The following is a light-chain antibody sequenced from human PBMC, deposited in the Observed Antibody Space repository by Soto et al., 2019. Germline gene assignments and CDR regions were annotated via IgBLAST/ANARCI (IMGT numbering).Light chain of an antibody. V-gene: IGKV1-12*01. CDR1: HGVSGW. Sequence: IQMTQSPSSVSASVGDTVTLSCQTSHGVSGWLAWYQQKPGKAPTLLIYTVSNLQSGVPSRFSGSGSGTDFSLTITNLQPEDFATYFCQHGKTSPFTFGPGTKVEVK. CDR2: TVS. CDR3: QHGKTSPFT. J-gene: IGKJ3*01.